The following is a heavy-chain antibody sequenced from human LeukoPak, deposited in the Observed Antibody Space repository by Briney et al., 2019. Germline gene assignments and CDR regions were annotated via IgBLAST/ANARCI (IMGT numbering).Heavy chain of an antibody. V-gene: IGHV4-59*08. CDR2: IYYSGST. Sequence: PSETVSLTCTVSGGSISSYYWSWIRQPPGKGLEWIGYIYYSGSTNYNPSLKSRVTISVDTSKNQFSLKLSSVTAADTAVYYCARQGGTPLNWFDPWGQGTLVTVSS. CDR3: ARQGGTPLNWFDP. J-gene: IGHJ5*02. CDR1: GGSISSYY.